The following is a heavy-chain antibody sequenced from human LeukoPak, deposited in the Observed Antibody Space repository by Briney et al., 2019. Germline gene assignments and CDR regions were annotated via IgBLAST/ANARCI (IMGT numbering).Heavy chain of an antibody. CDR3: AKGRGYCTGGSCYSDY. CDR2: ISGRDRST. D-gene: IGHD2-15*01. J-gene: IGHJ4*02. Sequence: GGSLRVSCTASGFTFSNYAMSWARQAPGKGLEWVSTISGRDRSTYYADSVKGRFTISRDNSKNTLYLQMNSLRVEDTAIYYCAKGRGYCTGGSCYSDYWGQGTLVTVSS. V-gene: IGHV3-23*01. CDR1: GFTFSNYA.